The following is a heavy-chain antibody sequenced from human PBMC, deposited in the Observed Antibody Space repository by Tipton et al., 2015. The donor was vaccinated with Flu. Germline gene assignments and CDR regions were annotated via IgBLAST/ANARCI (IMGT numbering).Heavy chain of an antibody. Sequence: QLVQSGPEVKKPGASVKVSCKASGYTFTSYDINWVRQATGQGLEWMGWMNPNSGNTGYAQKFQGRVTMTRNTSISTAYMELSSLRSEDTAVYYCARLGYDFWSGYTNWCDTWGQGTLVTVSS. V-gene: IGHV1-8*01. CDR2: MNPNSGNT. CDR3: ARLGYDFWSGYTNWCDT. CDR1: GYTFTSYD. D-gene: IGHD3-3*01. J-gene: IGHJ5*02.